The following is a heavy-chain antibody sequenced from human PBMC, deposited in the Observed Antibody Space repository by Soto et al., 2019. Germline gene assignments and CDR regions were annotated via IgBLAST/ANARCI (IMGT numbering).Heavy chain of an antibody. CDR3: AREIIVVVPAPSHWFDP. D-gene: IGHD2-2*01. Sequence: SVKVSCKASGGTFSSYTISWVRQAPGQGLEWMGRIIPIPGIANYAQKFQGRVTITADKSTSTAYMELSSLRSEDTAVYYCAREIIVVVPAPSHWFDPWG. V-gene: IGHV1-69*04. J-gene: IGHJ5*02. CDR2: IIPIPGIA. CDR1: GGTFSSYT.